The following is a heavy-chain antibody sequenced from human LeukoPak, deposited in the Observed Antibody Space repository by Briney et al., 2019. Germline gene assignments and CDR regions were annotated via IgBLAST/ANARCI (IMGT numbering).Heavy chain of an antibody. CDR1: GFTFDDYA. V-gene: IGHV3-9*01. CDR2: ISWNSGSI. CDR3: AKVAGSGSYYPIDY. J-gene: IGHJ4*02. D-gene: IGHD3-10*01. Sequence: PGRSLRLSCAASGFTFDDYAMHWVRHAPGKGLEWVSGISWNSGSIGYADSVKGRFTISRDNAKNSLYLQMNSLRAEDTALYYCAKVAGSGSYYPIDYWGQGTLVTVSS.